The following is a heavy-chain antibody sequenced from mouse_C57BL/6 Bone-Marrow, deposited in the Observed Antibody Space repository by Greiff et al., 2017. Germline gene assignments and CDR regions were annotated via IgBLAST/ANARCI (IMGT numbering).Heavy chain of an antibody. CDR2: IHPNSGST. D-gene: IGHD2-3*01. CDR3: AREGWLLEYYAMDY. V-gene: IGHV1-64*01. CDR1: GYTFTSYW. J-gene: IGHJ4*01. Sequence: QVQLQQSGAELVKPGASVKLSCKASGYTFTSYWMHWVKQRPGQGLEWIGMIHPNSGSTNYNEKFKSKATLTVDKSSSTAYMQLSSLTSEDSAVYYCAREGWLLEYYAMDYWGQGTSVTVSS.